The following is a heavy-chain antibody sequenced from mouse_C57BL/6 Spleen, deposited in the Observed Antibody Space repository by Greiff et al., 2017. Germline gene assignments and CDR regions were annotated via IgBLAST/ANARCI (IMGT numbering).Heavy chain of an antibody. J-gene: IGHJ4*01. CDR1: GYTFTSYW. CDR2: IDPSDSET. CDR3: ARLGIYYYGSSYVSYAMGY. V-gene: IGHV1-52*01. D-gene: IGHD1-1*01. Sequence: QVQLQQPGAELVRPGSSVKLSCKASGYTFTSYWMPWVKQRPIQGLEWIGNIDPSDSETHYNQKFKDKATLTVDKSSSTAYMQLSSLTSEDSAVYYCARLGIYYYGSSYVSYAMGYWGQGTSVTVSS.